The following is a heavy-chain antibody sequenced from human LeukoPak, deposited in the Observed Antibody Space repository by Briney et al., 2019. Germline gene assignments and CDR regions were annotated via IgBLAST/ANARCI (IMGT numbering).Heavy chain of an antibody. CDR1: GFTFTSSA. J-gene: IGHJ6*04. CDR2: IVVGSGNT. Sequence: SVKVSCKASGFTFTSSAVQWVRQARGQRLEWIGWIVVGSGNTNYAQKFQERVTITRDMSTRTAYMELSSLRSEDTAEYYCAAHRPGYGSSTGGRGGGSYYYYGMDVWGKGTTVTVSS. V-gene: IGHV1-58*01. CDR3: AAHRPGYGSSTGGRGGGSYYYYGMDV. D-gene: IGHD2-2*01.